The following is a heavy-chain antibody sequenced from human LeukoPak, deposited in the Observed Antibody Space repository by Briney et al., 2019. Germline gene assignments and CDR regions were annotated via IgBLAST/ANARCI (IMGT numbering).Heavy chain of an antibody. V-gene: IGHV3-48*04. Sequence: GGSLRLSCAASGFTFSSYSMNWVRQAPGKGLEWVSYISSSSSTIYYADSVKGRFTISRDNAKNSLYLQMNSLRAEDTAVYYCARTLAGDYGGYWGQGTLVTVSS. CDR1: GFTFSSYS. J-gene: IGHJ4*02. CDR2: ISSSSSTI. D-gene: IGHD4-17*01. CDR3: ARTLAGDYGGY.